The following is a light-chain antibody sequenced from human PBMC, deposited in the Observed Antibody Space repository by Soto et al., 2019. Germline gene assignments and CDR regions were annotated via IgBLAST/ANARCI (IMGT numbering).Light chain of an antibody. Sequence: QSVLTQPPSVTGAPGQRVTISCTGSNSNIGAGYDVHWYRQFPGTPPKLLIYGNINRPSGVPDRFSGSKSGTSASLAITGLQAEDEAHYYCHSFDSRLIGLLFGGGTKLTVL. J-gene: IGLJ2*01. V-gene: IGLV1-40*01. CDR3: HSFDSRLIGLL. CDR2: GNI. CDR1: NSNIGAGYD.